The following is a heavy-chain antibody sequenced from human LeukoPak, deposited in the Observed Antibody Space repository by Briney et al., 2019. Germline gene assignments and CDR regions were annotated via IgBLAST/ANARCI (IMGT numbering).Heavy chain of an antibody. J-gene: IGHJ4*02. D-gene: IGHD6-13*01. CDR1: GFTFSSYS. Sequence: PGGSLRLSCAASGFTFSSYSMNWVRQAPGKGLEWGSSISSSSSYIYYADSVKGRFTIPRDNAKNSLYLQMNSLRAEDTAVYYCARDPPIAAAGTYWGQGTLVTVSS. CDR2: ISSSSSYI. CDR3: ARDPPIAAAGTY. V-gene: IGHV3-21*01.